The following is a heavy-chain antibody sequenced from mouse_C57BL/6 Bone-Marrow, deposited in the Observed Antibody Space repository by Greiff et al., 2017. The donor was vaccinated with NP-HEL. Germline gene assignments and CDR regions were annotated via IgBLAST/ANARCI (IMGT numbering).Heavy chain of an antibody. V-gene: IGHV2-9-1*01. CDR3: ARNFDSNYLDWYFDV. CDR2: IWTGGGT. J-gene: IGHJ1*03. D-gene: IGHD2-5*01. CDR1: GFSLTSYA. Sequence: QVQLQQSGPGLVAPSQSLSITCTVSGFSLTSYAISWVRQPPGKGLEWLGVIWTGGGTNYNSALKSRLSISKDNSKSQVFLKMNSLQTDDTARYYCARNFDSNYLDWYFDVWGTGTTVTVSS.